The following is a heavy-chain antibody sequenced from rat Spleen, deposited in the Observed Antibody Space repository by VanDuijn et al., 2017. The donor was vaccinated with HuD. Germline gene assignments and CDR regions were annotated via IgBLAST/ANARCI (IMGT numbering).Heavy chain of an antibody. CDR3: ARHRTYYGYTYAFDY. J-gene: IGHJ2*01. CDR2: LSPSGGST. V-gene: IGHV5-19*01. CDR1: GFTFSNYG. Sequence: EVQLVESGGGLVQPGRSLKLSCAASGFTFSNYGMHWIRQAPTKGLEWVASLSPSGGSTYYRDSVKGRFTISRDNAKSTLYLQMDSLRSEDTATYYCARHRTYYGYTYAFDYWGQGVMVTVSS. D-gene: IGHD1-9*01.